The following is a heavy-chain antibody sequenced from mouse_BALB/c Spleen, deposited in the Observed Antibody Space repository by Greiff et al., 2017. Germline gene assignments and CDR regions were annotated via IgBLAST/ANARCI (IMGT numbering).Heavy chain of an antibody. D-gene: IGHD1-1*01. V-gene: IGHV2-9*02. J-gene: IGHJ3*01. CDR3: ARGIYYYGSGAWFAY. Sequence: VKLQESGPGLVAPSQSLSITCTVSGFSLTSYGVHWVRQPPGKGLEWLGVIWAGGSTNYNSALMSRLSISKDNSKSQVFLKMNSLQTDDTAMYYCARGIYYYGSGAWFAYWGQGTLVTVSA. CDR1: GFSLTSYG. CDR2: IWAGGST.